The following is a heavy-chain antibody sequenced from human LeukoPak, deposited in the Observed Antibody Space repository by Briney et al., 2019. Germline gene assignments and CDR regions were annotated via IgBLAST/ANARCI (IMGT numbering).Heavy chain of an antibody. J-gene: IGHJ6*02. Sequence: SETLSLTCTVSGGSISSYYWSWLRQPAGKGLEWIGRIYTSGSTNYNPSLKSRVTMSVDTSKNQFSLKLSSVTAADTAVYYCARDRRAFWRGSYYYGMDVWGQGTTVTVSS. CDR1: GGSISSYY. V-gene: IGHV4-4*07. CDR3: ARDRRAFWRGSYYYGMDV. CDR2: IYTSGST. D-gene: IGHD3-3*01.